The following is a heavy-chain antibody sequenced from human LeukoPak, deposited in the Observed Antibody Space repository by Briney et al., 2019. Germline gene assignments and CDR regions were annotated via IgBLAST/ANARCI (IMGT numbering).Heavy chain of an antibody. D-gene: IGHD1-1*01. CDR3: ARDHGYGPLYYFDY. V-gene: IGHV4-34*01. CDR1: GGSFSGYY. Sequence: PSETLSLTCAVYGGSFSGYYWSWIRQPPGKGLEWIGEINHSGSTNYNPSLKSRVTISVDTSKNQFSLKLSSVTAADTAVYYCARDHGYGPLYYFDYWGQGTLVTVSS. J-gene: IGHJ4*02. CDR2: INHSGST.